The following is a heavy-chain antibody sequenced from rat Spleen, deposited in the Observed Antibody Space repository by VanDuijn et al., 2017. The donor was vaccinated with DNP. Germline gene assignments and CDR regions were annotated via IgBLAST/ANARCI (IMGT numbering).Heavy chain of an antibody. J-gene: IGHJ3*01. V-gene: IGHV5-31*01. D-gene: IGHD1-12*01. CDR2: ITSSGGST. Sequence: EVQLVESGGGLVQPGRSLKLSCVASGFTFNNYWMTWIRQVPGKGLEWVASITSSGGSTYYPDSVKGRFTISRDNAKNTLYLQMNSLRSEDTATYYCARGDYRDSYAPNWFAYWGQGTLVTVSS. CDR1: GFTFNNYW. CDR3: ARGDYRDSYAPNWFAY.